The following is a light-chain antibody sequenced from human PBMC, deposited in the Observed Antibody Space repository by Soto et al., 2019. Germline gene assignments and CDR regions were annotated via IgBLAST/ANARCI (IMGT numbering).Light chain of an antibody. CDR3: QQYNNWPPIT. CDR2: GAS. CDR1: QSVSSY. V-gene: IGKV3D-15*01. J-gene: IGKJ5*01. Sequence: EIVLTKSPGTLSRCPGERAARSFRASQSVSSYLAWFQQKPGQAPRLLIYGASTRATGIPARFSGSGSGTEFTLTISSLQSEDFAVYYCQQYNNWPPITFGQGTRLEIK.